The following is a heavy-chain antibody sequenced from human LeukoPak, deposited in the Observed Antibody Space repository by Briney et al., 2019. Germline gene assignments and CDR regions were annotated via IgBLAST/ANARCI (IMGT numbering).Heavy chain of an antibody. V-gene: IGHV1-69*13. D-gene: IGHD2-2*02. CDR3: ARSEVVVPAAIGWFDP. Sequence: SVKVSCKASGGTFSSYAISWVRQAPGQGLEWMGGIIPIFGTANYAQKFQGRVTITADESTSTAYMELSSLRSEDTAVYYCARSEVVVPAAIGWFDPWGQGTLVTVSS. CDR2: IIPIFGTA. J-gene: IGHJ5*02. CDR1: GGTFSSYA.